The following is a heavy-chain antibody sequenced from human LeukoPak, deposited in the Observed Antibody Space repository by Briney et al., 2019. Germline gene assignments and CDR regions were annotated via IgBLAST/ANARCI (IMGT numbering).Heavy chain of an antibody. V-gene: IGHV4-34*01. CDR3: AREGEPSRGDAFDI. J-gene: IGHJ3*02. CDR1: GGSFSGYY. CDR2: INHSGST. Sequence: SETLSLTCAVYGGSFSGYYWSWIRQPPGKGLEWIGEINHSGSTNYNPSLKSRVTISVDTSKNQFSLKLSSVTAADTAVYYCAREGEPSRGDAFDIWGQGTMVTVSS. D-gene: IGHD3-16*01.